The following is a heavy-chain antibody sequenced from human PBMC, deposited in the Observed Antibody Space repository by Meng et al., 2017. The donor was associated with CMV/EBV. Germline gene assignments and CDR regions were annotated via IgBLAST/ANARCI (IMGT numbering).Heavy chain of an antibody. CDR2: IWYDGSNK. J-gene: IGHJ6*02. Sequence: GESLKISCAASGSTFSSYGMHWVRQAPGKGLEWVAVIWYDGSNKYYADSVKGRFTISRDNSKNTLYLQMNSLRAEDTAVYYCAKDRSVGFMDVWGQGTTVTVSS. D-gene: IGHD1-26*01. CDR3: AKDRSVGFMDV. CDR1: GSTFSSYG. V-gene: IGHV3-33*06.